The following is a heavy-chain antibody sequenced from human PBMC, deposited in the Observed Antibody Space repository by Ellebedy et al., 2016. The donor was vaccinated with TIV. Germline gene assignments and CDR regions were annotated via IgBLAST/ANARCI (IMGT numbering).Heavy chain of an antibody. V-gene: IGHV3-74*01. D-gene: IGHD2-8*02. CDR1: GFTFSGYW. CDR3: AAVQYWEAAFDI. CDR2: INGDGSST. J-gene: IGHJ3*02. Sequence: GEPLKISCAASGFTFSGYWMHWVRQVPGKGLVWVSRINGDGSSTAYADSVKGRFTISRDNAKNTLYLQMNSLRAEDTAVYYCAAVQYWEAAFDIWGQGTMVTVSS.